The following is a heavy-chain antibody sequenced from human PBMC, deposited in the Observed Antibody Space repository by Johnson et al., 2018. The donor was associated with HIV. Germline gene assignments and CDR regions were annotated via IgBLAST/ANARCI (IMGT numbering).Heavy chain of an antibody. Sequence: VQLVESGGGVVRPGGSLRFSCAASGFIFDDYGMNWVRQAPGKGLEWVSGISWNSGSIGYAASVKGRFTISRDNAKNSLYLQMNSLRAEDTALYYCAKGGPLFVDAFDVWGQGTMVTVSS. V-gene: IGHV3-9*01. J-gene: IGHJ3*01. CDR2: ISWNSGSI. D-gene: IGHD3-3*01. CDR1: GFIFDDYG. CDR3: AKGGPLFVDAFDV.